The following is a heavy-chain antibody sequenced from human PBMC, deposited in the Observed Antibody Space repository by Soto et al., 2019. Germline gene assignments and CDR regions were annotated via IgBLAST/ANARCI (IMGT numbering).Heavy chain of an antibody. Sequence: QVQLVQSGAEVKKPGSSVKVSCKASGGTFSSYAISWVRQAPGQGLEWMGGIIPIFGTANYAQKFQGRVTNNADEATSTAYMELSSLRSEDTAVYYCARDEGGGAMLSNYWGQGTLVTVSS. D-gene: IGHD2-8*01. CDR3: ARDEGGGAMLSNY. J-gene: IGHJ4*02. V-gene: IGHV1-69*01. CDR2: IIPIFGTA. CDR1: GGTFSSYA.